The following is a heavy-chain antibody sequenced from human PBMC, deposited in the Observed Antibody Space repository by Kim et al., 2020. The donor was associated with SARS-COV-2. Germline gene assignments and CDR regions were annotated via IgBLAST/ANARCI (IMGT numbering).Heavy chain of an antibody. CDR1: GYTFTSYY. D-gene: IGHD3-10*01. J-gene: IGHJ6*02. CDR2: INPSGGST. CDR3: ARGGGITMPSDYYYYYGMDV. V-gene: IGHV1-46*01. Sequence: ASVKVSCKASGYTFTSYYMHWVRQAPGQGLEWMGIINPSGGSTSYAQKFQGRVTMTRDTSTSTVYMELSSLRSEDTAVYYCARGGGITMPSDYYYYYGMDVWGQGTTVTVSS.